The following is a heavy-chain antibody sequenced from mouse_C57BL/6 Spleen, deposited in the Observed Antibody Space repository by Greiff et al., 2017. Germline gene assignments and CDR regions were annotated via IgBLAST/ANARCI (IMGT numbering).Heavy chain of an antibody. CDR3: GWGYDSSFYAMDY. CDR2: IYPGDGDT. CDR1: GYAFSSSW. V-gene: IGHV1-82*01. Sequence: QVQLQQSGPELVKPGASVKISCKASGYAFSSSWMNWVKQRPGKGLEWIGRIYPGDGDTNYNGKFKGKATMTADKSSSTAYMQLSSLTSEDSAVYVGGWGYDSSFYAMDYWGQGTSVTVSS. D-gene: IGHD1-1*01. J-gene: IGHJ4*01.